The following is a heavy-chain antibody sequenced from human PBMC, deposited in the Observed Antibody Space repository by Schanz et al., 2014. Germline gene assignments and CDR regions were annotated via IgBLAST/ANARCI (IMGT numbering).Heavy chain of an antibody. CDR2: IKSKTDGGTS. D-gene: IGHD6-19*01. J-gene: IGHJ4*02. CDR3: TTYCDGGCAIDN. CDR1: GFTFSDAW. Sequence: VQLVESGGGVVQPGRSLRLSCAASGFTFSDAWMTWVRQAPGKGLEWVGRIKSKTDGGTSDYAAPVKGRFTISRDDSKNTLFLQMNSLKTEDTAVYYCTTYCDGGCAIDNWGQGALVTVSS. V-gene: IGHV3-15*01.